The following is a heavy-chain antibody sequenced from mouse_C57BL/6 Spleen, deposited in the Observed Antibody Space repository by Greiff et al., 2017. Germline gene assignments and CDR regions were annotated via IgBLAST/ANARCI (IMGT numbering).Heavy chain of an antibody. CDR2: IDPSDSYT. Sequence: QVQLQQPGAELVMPGASVKLSCKASGYTFTSYWMHWVKQRPGQGLEWIGEIDPSDSYTNYNQKFKGKSTLTVDKSSSTAYMQLSSLTSEDSAVYYCARNWEYYAMDYGGQGTSVTVSS. CDR3: ARNWEYYAMDY. V-gene: IGHV1-69*01. CDR1: GYTFTSYW. D-gene: IGHD4-1*01. J-gene: IGHJ4*01.